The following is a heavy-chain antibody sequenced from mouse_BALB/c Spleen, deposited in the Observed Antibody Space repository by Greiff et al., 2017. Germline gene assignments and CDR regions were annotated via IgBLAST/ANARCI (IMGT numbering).Heavy chain of an antibody. V-gene: IGHV1-87*01. CDR3: AREGTVVPMDY. CDR2: IYPGDGDT. CDR1: GYTFTSYW. Sequence: QVQLQQSGAELARPGASVKLSCKASGYTFTSYWMQWVKQRPGQGLEWIGAIYPGDGDTRYTQKFKGKATLTADKSSSTAYMQLSSLASEDSAVYYCAREGTVVPMDYWGQGTSVTVSS. D-gene: IGHD1-1*01. J-gene: IGHJ4*01.